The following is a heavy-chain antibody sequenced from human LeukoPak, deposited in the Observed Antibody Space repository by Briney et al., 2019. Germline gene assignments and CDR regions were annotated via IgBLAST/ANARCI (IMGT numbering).Heavy chain of an antibody. D-gene: IGHD1-1*01. CDR1: GFTVSSNY. V-gene: IGHV3-23*01. J-gene: IGHJ4*02. CDR3: AKGKPPTGRGWDY. CDR2: ISGSGGST. Sequence: GGSLRLSCAASGFTVSSNYMSWVRQAPGKGLEWVSAISGSGGSTYYADSVKGRFTISRDNSKNTLYLQMNSLRAEDTAVYYCAKGKPPTGRGWDYWGQGTLVTVSS.